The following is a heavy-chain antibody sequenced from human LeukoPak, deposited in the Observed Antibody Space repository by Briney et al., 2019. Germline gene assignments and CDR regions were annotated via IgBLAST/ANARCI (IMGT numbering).Heavy chain of an antibody. D-gene: IGHD2-21*02. CDR2: IDWDDDK. J-gene: IGHJ4*02. Sequence: SGPTLVKPTQTLTLTCTFSGFSLSTSGMRVSWIRQPPGKALEWLARIDWDDDKFYSTSLKTRLTISKDTSKNQVVLTMTNMDPVDTATYYCARTPYCGGDCYVDYWGQGTLVTVSS. CDR3: ARTPYCGGDCYVDY. CDR1: GFSLSTSGMR. V-gene: IGHV2-70*04.